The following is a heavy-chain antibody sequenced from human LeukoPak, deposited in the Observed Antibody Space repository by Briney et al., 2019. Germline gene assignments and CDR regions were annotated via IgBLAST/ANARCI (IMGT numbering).Heavy chain of an antibody. CDR2: ISWNSGSI. J-gene: IGHJ4*02. D-gene: IGHD2-21*02. Sequence: GGSLRLSCAASGFTFDDYAMHWVRQAPGKGLEWVSGISWNSGSIGYADSVKGRFTISRDNAKNSLYLQMNSLRAEDTALYYCAKDIIKYCGGDCYPDYWGQGTLVTVSS. CDR3: AKDIIKYCGGDCYPDY. V-gene: IGHV3-9*01. CDR1: GFTFDDYA.